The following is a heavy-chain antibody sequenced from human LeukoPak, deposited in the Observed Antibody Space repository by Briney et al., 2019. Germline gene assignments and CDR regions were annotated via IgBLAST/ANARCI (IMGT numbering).Heavy chain of an antibody. D-gene: IGHD6-13*01. Sequence: TSETLSLTCTVSGGSISSYYWSWSRQPPGKGLEWIGYIYYSGSTNYNPSLKSRVTISVDTSKNQFSLRLSSVTAADTAVYYCARVTGYMTEDYFDYWGQGTLITVSS. CDR2: IYYSGST. J-gene: IGHJ4*02. CDR3: ARVTGYMTEDYFDY. CDR1: GGSISSYY. V-gene: IGHV4-59*01.